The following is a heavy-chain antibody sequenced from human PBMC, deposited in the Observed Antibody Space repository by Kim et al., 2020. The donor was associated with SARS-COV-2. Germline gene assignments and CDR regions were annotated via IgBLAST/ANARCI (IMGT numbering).Heavy chain of an antibody. Sequence: GGSLRLSCAASGFTFSDYYMSWIRQAPGKGLEWVSYISSSIDYTNYADSLKGRFTISRDNAKNSLYLQMNSLRADDTAVYHCAKVSLGGSSWYYFDYWG. CDR2: ISSSIDYT. J-gene: IGHJ4*01. CDR3: AKVSLGGSSWYYFDY. CDR1: GFTFSDYY. V-gene: IGHV3-11*05. D-gene: IGHD6-13*01.